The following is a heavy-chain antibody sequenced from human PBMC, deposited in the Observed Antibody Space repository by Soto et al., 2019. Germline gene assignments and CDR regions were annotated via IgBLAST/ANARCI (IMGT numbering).Heavy chain of an antibody. D-gene: IGHD3-3*01. CDR3: ARGYYDFWSGYYPKGYYYYMDV. CDR1: GGSISSYY. J-gene: IGHJ6*03. V-gene: IGHV4-59*01. CDR2: IYYSGST. Sequence: PSETLSLTCTVSGGSISSYYWSWIRQPPGKGLEWIGYIYYSGSTNYNPSLKSRVTISVDTSKNQFSLKLSSVTAADTAVYYCARGYYDFWSGYYPKGYYYYMDVWGKGTTVTV.